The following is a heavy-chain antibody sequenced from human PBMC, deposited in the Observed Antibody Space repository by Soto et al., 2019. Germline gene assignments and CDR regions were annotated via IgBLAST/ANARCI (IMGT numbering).Heavy chain of an antibody. CDR3: ARRGYGSRWPNVYMDV. CDR2: INSDGGNT. J-gene: IGHJ6*03. D-gene: IGHD6-13*01. V-gene: IGHV3-74*01. Sequence: GGSLRLSCAASGFTFSSYWMHWVRQAPGKGLVWVSRINSDGGNTNYAKSVKGRFTISRDNSENTLYLQMSSLRAEDTALYYCARRGYGSRWPNVYMDVWGKGTTVTVSS. CDR1: GFTFSSYW.